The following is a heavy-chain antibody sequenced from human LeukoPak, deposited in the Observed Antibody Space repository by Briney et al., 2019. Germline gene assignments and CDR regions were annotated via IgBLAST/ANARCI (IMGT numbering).Heavy chain of an antibody. CDR3: ARGVRYRYCSGGSCYRGGYYYYYMDV. J-gene: IGHJ6*03. CDR1: GYTFTSYY. CDR2: MNPNSGNT. D-gene: IGHD2-15*01. V-gene: IGHV1-8*02. Sequence: GASVKVSCKASGYTFTSYYLHWVRQATGQGLEWMGWMNPNSGNTGYAQKFQGRVTMTRNTSISTAYMELSSLRSEDTAVYYCARGVRYRYCSGGSCYRGGYYYYYMDVWGKGTTVTVSS.